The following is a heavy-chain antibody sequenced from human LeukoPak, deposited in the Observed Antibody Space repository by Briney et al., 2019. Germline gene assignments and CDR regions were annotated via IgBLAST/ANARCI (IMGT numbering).Heavy chain of an antibody. Sequence: APETLSLTCAVYGGSFSGYYWSWIRQPPGKGLEWIGEINHSGSTNYNPSLKSRVTISVDTSKNQFSLKLSSVTAADTAVYYCARTPRARWFDPWGQGTLVTVSS. J-gene: IGHJ5*02. V-gene: IGHV4-34*01. CDR3: ARTPRARWFDP. CDR2: INHSGST. CDR1: GGSFSGYY.